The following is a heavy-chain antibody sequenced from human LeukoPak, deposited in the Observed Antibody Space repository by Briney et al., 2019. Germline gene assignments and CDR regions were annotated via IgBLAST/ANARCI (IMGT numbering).Heavy chain of an antibody. J-gene: IGHJ4*02. Sequence: GASVKVSCKVSGYTLTELSMHWVRQAPGTGLEWMGGFDPEDGETIYAQKFQGRVTMTEDTSTDRAYMELSSLRSEDTAVYYCATSNLYSSGPAGYFDYWGQGTLVTVSS. CDR2: FDPEDGET. D-gene: IGHD6-19*01. V-gene: IGHV1-24*01. CDR3: ATSNLYSSGPAGYFDY. CDR1: GYTLTELS.